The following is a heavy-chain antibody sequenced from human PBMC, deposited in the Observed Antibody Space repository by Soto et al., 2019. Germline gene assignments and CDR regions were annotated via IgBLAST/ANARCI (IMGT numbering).Heavy chain of an antibody. CDR3: ARDGAGDGLDY. V-gene: IGHV1-69*01. D-gene: IGHD7-27*01. Sequence: QVQLVQSGAEVKKPGSSVKVSCKASGGTFSSYTVSWVRQAPGQGLEWMGGIMPIFGTASYAQKFQGRVTITADESTSTAYMELSSLTSDDTAFYYCARDGAGDGLDYWGQGTLVTVSS. J-gene: IGHJ4*02. CDR1: GGTFSSYT. CDR2: IMPIFGTA.